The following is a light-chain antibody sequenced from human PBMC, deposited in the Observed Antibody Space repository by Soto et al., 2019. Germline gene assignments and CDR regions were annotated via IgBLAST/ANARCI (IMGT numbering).Light chain of an antibody. CDR1: RRISXY. CDR2: AAX. J-gene: IGKJ1*01. V-gene: IGKV1-39*01. Sequence: DIEMAKSPSSVCASVGDRVTITGRAGRRISXYLXWXXXXXGXAXXXLXXAAXXLQSGVPSRFSGSGSGTDFTLTISSLQPEDFATYYCQQSYSTPQTFGQGTKVDIK. CDR3: QQSYSTPQT.